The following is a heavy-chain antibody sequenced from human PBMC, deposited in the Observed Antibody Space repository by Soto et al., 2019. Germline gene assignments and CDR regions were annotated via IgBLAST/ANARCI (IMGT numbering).Heavy chain of an antibody. D-gene: IGHD3-22*01. V-gene: IGHV1-69*13. J-gene: IGHJ4*02. CDR3: ASTYEYYYDSSGYDFDY. Sequence: GASVTVSCKASGGTFSSYAISWVRQAPGQGLERMGGIIPIFGTANYAQKFQGRVTITADESTSTAYMELSSLRSEDTAVYYCASTYEYYYDSSGYDFDYWGQGTLVTVSS. CDR1: GGTFSSYA. CDR2: IIPIFGTA.